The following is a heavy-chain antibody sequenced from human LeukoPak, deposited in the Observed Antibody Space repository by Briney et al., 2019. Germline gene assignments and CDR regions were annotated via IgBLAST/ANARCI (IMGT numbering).Heavy chain of an antibody. CDR2: IYYSGST. Sequence: SETLSLTCTVSGGSISSSSYYWSWIRQPPGKGLEWIGYIYYSGSTNYNPSLKSRVTISVDTSKNQFSLKLSSVTAADTAVYYCVRNIAAAGTGGTYYYYGMDVWGQGTTVTVSS. CDR3: VRNIAAAGTGGTYYYYGMDV. D-gene: IGHD6-13*01. V-gene: IGHV4-61*05. CDR1: GGSISSSSYY. J-gene: IGHJ6*02.